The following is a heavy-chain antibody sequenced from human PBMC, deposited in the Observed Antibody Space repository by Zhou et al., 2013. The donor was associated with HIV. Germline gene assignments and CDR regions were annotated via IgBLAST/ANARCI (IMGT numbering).Heavy chain of an antibody. D-gene: IGHD3-16*01. Sequence: QVQLVQSGAEVKKPGSSVKVSCKTYGGTFSSYAISWLRQAPGQGLEWMGRIIPVLDRANYAQKFQGRVTITADKSTSAAFMELSSLRSDDTAHYYCATEGYVLRFHTYWFDTWGQGTLVTVSS. V-gene: IGHV1-69*04. CDR1: GGTFSSYA. CDR3: ATEGYVLRFHTYWFDT. CDR2: IIPVLDRA. J-gene: IGHJ5*01.